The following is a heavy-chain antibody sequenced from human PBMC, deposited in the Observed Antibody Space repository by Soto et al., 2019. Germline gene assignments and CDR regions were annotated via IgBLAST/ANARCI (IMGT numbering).Heavy chain of an antibody. CDR3: ATDLDGSGSYYTDY. CDR2: ISAYNGNR. Sequence: GASVKVSCKASGYMFFTYGINWVRQAPGQGLEWMGWISAYNGNRKYAQNLQGRVTMTTDASTSKAYMEMRSLRSDDTAVYYCATDLDGSGSYYTDYWGPGTLVTVSS. J-gene: IGHJ4*02. CDR1: GYMFFTYG. D-gene: IGHD3-10*01. V-gene: IGHV1-18*01.